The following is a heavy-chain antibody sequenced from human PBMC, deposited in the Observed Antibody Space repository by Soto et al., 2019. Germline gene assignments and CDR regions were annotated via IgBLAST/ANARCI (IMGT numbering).Heavy chain of an antibody. J-gene: IGHJ6*02. CDR2: INHSGST. CDR3: ARWRGITIFGVVTRGLYGMDV. Sequence: SETLSLTCAVYGGSFSGYYWSWIRQPPGKGLEWIGEINHSGSTNYNPSLKSRVTISVDTSKNQFSLKLSSVTAADTAVYYCARWRGITIFGVVTRGLYGMDVWGQGTTVTVSS. V-gene: IGHV4-34*01. CDR1: GGSFSGYY. D-gene: IGHD3-3*01.